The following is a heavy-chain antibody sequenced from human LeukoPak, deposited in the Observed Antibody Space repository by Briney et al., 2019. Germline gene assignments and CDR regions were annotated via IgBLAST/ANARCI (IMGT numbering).Heavy chain of an antibody. V-gene: IGHV4-31*03. CDR2: INHSGAT. J-gene: IGHJ2*01. Sequence: PSQTLSLTCTVSGGSISSGDYYWSWIRQVPGKGLEWIGYINHSGATYCSPSLRSRATISVDTSKNHFSLKLRSVTAADTAVYYCAKTVAGYWYFDLWGRGTLVTVSS. D-gene: IGHD6-19*01. CDR1: GGSISSGDYY. CDR3: AKTVAGYWYFDL.